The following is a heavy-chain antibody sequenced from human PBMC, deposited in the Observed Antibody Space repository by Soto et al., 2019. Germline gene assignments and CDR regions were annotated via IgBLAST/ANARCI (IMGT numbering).Heavy chain of an antibody. CDR2: ISSSSSTI. V-gene: IGHV3-48*02. CDR3: ARDKGYDFWSGYIYYYYGMDV. J-gene: IGHJ6*02. CDR1: GFTFRCYS. Sequence: PGACLRVSCTASGFTFRCYSMNWVRQATGKGLEWVSYISSSSSTIYYADSVKGRFTISRDNAKNSLYLQMNSLRDEDTAVYYCARDKGYDFWSGYIYYYYGMDVWGQGTTVTVSS. D-gene: IGHD3-3*01.